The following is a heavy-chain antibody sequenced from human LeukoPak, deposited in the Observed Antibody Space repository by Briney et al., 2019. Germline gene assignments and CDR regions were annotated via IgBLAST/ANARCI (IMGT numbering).Heavy chain of an antibody. J-gene: IGHJ6*03. D-gene: IGHD2-2*03. Sequence: GGSLRLSCAASGFTFSSYGIHWVRQAPGKGLEWVAVIWSDGSYKYHADSVKGRFTISRDNSKNTLYLQMNSLRAEDTAVYSCARGNGSYYYYMDVWGKGTTVTVSS. CDR1: GFTFSSYG. CDR3: ARGNGSYYYYMDV. CDR2: IWSDGSYK. V-gene: IGHV3-33*01.